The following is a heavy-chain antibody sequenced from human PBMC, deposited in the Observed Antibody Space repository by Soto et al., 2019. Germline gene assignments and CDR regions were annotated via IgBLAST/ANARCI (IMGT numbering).Heavy chain of an antibody. V-gene: IGHV1-69*01. J-gene: IGHJ5*02. CDR2: IVPMYGPA. D-gene: IGHD3-10*01. CDR3: ARVTSMVRGVIDNWFDP. Sequence: QVPLVQSGAEVKKPGSSVTVSCKASGGTFSSYAIHWVRQAPGQGLEWMGGIVPMYGPAKYSQRFQGRVTITADESTTTVYMELTSLTSQEPAVYYCARVTSMVRGVIDNWFDPWGHRTLVTVSS. CDR1: GGTFSSYA.